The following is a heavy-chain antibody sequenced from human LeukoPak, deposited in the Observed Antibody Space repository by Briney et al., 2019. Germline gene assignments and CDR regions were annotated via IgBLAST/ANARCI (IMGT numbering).Heavy chain of an antibody. J-gene: IGHJ3*02. D-gene: IGHD2-2*01. Sequence: GGSLRLSCAASGFTFDDYAMHWVRQAPGKGLEWVSGISWNSGSIGYADSVKGRFTISRDNAKNSLYLQMNSLRAEDTAVYYCARLKGSTSARPDAFDIWGQGTMVTVSS. CDR1: GFTFDDYA. CDR3: ARLKGSTSARPDAFDI. CDR2: ISWNSGSI. V-gene: IGHV3-9*01.